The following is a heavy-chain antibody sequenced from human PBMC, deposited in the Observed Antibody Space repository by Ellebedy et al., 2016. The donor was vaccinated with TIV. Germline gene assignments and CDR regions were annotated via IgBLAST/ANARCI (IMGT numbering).Heavy chain of an antibody. J-gene: IGHJ4*02. D-gene: IGHD1-26*01. CDR2: VNVGNGNT. CDR1: GYTFTSYA. V-gene: IGHV1-3*01. CDR3: ARGRSGSYYDY. Sequence: ASVKVSCKASGYTFTSYAMHWVRHAPGQRLEWMGWVNVGNGNTKYSQKFQGRVTITRDTSASTAYMELSSLRSEDTAMYYCARGRSGSYYDYWGQGTLVTVSS.